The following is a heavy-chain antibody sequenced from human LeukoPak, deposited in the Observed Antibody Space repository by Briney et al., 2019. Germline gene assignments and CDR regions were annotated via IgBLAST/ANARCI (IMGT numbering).Heavy chain of an antibody. CDR2: ISGSGGST. V-gene: IGHV3-23*01. J-gene: IGHJ3*02. CDR3: AKSLLYYYDRGAFDI. Sequence: HTGGSLRLSCAASGFTFSSYAMSWVRQAPGKGLEWVSAISGSGGSTYYADSVKGRFTISRDNSKNTLYLQMNSLRAEDTAVYCCAKSLLYYYDRGAFDIWGQGTMVTVSS. D-gene: IGHD3-22*01. CDR1: GFTFSSYA.